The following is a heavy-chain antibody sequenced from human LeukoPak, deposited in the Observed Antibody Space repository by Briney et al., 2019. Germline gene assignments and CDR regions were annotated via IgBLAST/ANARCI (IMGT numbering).Heavy chain of an antibody. V-gene: IGHV1-8*01. D-gene: IGHD3-10*01. CDR2: MSPNSGNT. J-gene: IGHJ6*03. CDR3: ARVPYGSGSPYYYYYMDV. CDR1: GYTFTSYD. Sequence: ASVKVSCKASGYTFTSYDIDWVRQAPGQGLEWMGWMSPNSGNTGYAQKFQGRVTMTRNTSISTAYMELSSLRSEDTAVYYCARVPYGSGSPYYYYYMDVWGKGTTVTVSS.